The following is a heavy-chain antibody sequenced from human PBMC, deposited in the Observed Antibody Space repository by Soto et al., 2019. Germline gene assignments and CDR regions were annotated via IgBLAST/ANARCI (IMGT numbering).Heavy chain of an antibody. D-gene: IGHD3-22*01. CDR1: GGSIDSYY. CDR2: VYYTGTT. CDR3: ARLGGYYQSLDN. Sequence: SETLSLTCTVSGGSIDSYYWTWIRQPPGKGLEWIGYVYYTGTTTYSPSLKSRVTISVDTSMNQISLKLSSVTAADTAFYYCARLGGYYQSLDNWGQGTLVT. V-gene: IGHV4-59*08. J-gene: IGHJ4*02.